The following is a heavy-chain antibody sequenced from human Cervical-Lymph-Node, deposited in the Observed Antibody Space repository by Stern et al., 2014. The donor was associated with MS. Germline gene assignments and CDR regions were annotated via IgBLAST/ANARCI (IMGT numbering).Heavy chain of an antibody. CDR1: GGSISTAGYF. CDR3: AGLYKYHDFWNNYHGYYFDS. CDR2: ISYSGST. D-gene: IGHD3-3*01. Sequence: QVQLQESGPGLLKPSQTLSLTCAVSGGSISTAGYFWSWIRHHPGKGLEWIGSISYSGSTSYNPSLMSRLSVSMDTSGNQFSLRLTSVTAADTAVYYCAGLYKYHDFWNNYHGYYFDSWGQGTLVTVSS. J-gene: IGHJ4*02. V-gene: IGHV4-31*11.